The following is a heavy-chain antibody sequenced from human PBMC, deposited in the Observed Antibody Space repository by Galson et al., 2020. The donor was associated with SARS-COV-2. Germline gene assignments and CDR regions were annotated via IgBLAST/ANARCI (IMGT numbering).Heavy chain of an antibody. CDR3: ATHGGVVVPAAEWETSY. V-gene: IGHV3-48*03. J-gene: IGHJ4*02. CDR1: GFTFSSYE. D-gene: IGHD2-2*01. Sequence: GESLKISCAASGFTFSSYEMNWVRQAPGKGLEWVSYISSSGSTIYYADSVKGRFTISRDNAKNSLYLQMNSLRAEDTAVYYCATHGGVVVPAAEWETSYWGQGPWSPSPQ. CDR2: ISSSGSTI.